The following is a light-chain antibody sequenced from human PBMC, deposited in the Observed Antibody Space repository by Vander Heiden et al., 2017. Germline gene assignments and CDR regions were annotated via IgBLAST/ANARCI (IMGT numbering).Light chain of an antibody. V-gene: IGLV6-57*02. Sequence: VTLSCTGRSGRLPSHYVLSYQQRPRSAPTTVIYDNFHRPPGVPARFSASIDSSSNAASPTSTGLKTEDEAHYYCQSYDHSNVVFGGGTKLTVL. CDR2: DNF. CDR1: SGRLPSHY. J-gene: IGLJ2*01. CDR3: QSYDHSNVV.